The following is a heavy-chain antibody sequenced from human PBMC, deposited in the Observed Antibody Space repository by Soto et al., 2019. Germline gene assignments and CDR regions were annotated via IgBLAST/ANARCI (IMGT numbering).Heavy chain of an antibody. D-gene: IGHD3-10*01. Sequence: GGSLRLSCAASGFTFSSYSMNWVRQAPGKGLEWVSSISSSSSYTNYADSVKGRFTISRDNAKNSLYLQMNSLRAEDTAVYYCARPAVRGVTHFDYWGQGTLVTVSS. CDR1: GFTFSSYS. V-gene: IGHV3-21*04. CDR2: ISSSSSYT. J-gene: IGHJ4*02. CDR3: ARPAVRGVTHFDY.